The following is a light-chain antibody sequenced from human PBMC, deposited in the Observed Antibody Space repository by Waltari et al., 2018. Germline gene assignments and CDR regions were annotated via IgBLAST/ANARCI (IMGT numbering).Light chain of an antibody. CDR2: CAS. CDR3: QQYYSNSFT. J-gene: IGKJ4*01. V-gene: IGKV4-1*01. Sequence: DIVMTQSPDSLAVSLGERATINCKSSQSVLYSSNNQNYLAWYQQKAGKPPKLLIYCASTRESGVPDRVSGSGSGTDFTLTISSLQAEDVAVYYCQQYYSNSFTFGGGTKVEIK. CDR1: QSVLYSSNNQNY.